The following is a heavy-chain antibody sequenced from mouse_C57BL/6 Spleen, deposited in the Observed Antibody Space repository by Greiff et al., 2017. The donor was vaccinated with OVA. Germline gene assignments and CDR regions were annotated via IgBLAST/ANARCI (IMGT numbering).Heavy chain of an antibody. V-gene: IGHV1-55*01. J-gene: IGHJ4*01. CDR3: ARVVEDYAMDY. D-gene: IGHD1-1*01. Sequence: QVQLQQPGAELVKPGASVKMSCKASGYTFTSYWITWVKQRPGQGLEWIGDIYPGSGSTNYNEKFKSKATLTVDTSSSTGYMQLSSLTSEDSAVXYCARVVEDYAMDYWGQGTSVTVSS. CDR1: GYTFTSYW. CDR2: IYPGSGST.